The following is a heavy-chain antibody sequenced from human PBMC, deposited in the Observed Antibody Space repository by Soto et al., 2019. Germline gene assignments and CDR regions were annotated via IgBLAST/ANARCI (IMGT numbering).Heavy chain of an antibody. V-gene: IGHV5-10-1*01. CDR2: IDPSDSYT. CDR1: GYSFTRYW. CDR3: ARMDGLVRGITKNWFDP. J-gene: IGHJ5*02. D-gene: IGHD3-10*01. Sequence: GESLKISCNGSGYSFTRYWISWVRQMPGKGLEWMGRIDPSDSYTNYGPSFQGHVTMSVDKSTSTAYLQWSSLKASDTAMYYCARMDGLVRGITKNWFDPWGQGTLVTV.